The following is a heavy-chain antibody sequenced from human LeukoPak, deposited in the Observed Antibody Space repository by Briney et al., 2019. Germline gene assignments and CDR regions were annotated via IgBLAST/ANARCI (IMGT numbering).Heavy chain of an antibody. J-gene: IGHJ4*02. V-gene: IGHV3-7*01. CDR1: GLSISGQW. CDR3: GYTNNFYH. D-gene: IGHD3-16*02. CDR2: IKHDGSEE. Sequence: PGESLRLSCVASGLSISGQWMNWVRQAPGQGLEWVANIKHDGSEEYYVDSVKGRFTVSRDDGRNSASLQMNSVRAEDTAVYYCGYTNNFYHGGQGTLVVVSS.